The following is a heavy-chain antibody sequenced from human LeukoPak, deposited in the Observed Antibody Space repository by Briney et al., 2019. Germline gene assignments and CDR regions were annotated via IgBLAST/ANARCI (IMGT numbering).Heavy chain of an antibody. CDR2: INSDGINT. CDR1: GFTFSNYW. CDR3: ARDLGQYYDTSDNWFDP. V-gene: IGHV3-74*01. J-gene: IGHJ5*02. Sequence: GGSLRLSCAASGFTFSNYWMHWVRQAPGEGLVWVSRINSDGINTSYADSVKGRFTISRDNAKNTLNLQMNSLRAEDTAVYYCARDLGQYYDTSDNWFDPWGQGTLVTVSS. D-gene: IGHD3-22*01.